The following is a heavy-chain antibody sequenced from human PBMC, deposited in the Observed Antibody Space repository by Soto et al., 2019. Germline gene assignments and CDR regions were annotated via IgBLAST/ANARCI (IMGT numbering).Heavy chain of an antibody. D-gene: IGHD2-2*01. CDR2: ISGSGGST. CDR3: AKAQLPGPHYFDY. CDR1: GFTFSSYA. V-gene: IGHV3-23*01. J-gene: IGHJ4*02. Sequence: PGGSLRLSCAASGFTFSSYAMSWVRQAPGKGLEWVSAISGSGGSTYYADSVKDRFTISRDNSKNTLYLQMNSLRAEDTAVYYCAKAQLPGPHYFDYWGQGTLVTVSS.